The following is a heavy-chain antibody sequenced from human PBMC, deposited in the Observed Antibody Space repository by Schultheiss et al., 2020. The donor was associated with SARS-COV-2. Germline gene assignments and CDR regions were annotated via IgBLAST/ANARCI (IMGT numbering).Heavy chain of an antibody. D-gene: IGHD6-6*01. CDR1: GGSISSYY. CDR2: INHSGST. CDR3: ARARYSSSSRLDY. V-gene: IGHV4-34*01. Sequence: SETLSLTCTVSGGSISSYYWSWIRQPPGKGLEWIGEINHSGSTNYNPSLKSRVTISVDTSKNQFSLKLSSVTAADTAVYYCARARYSSSSRLDYWGQGTLVTVSS. J-gene: IGHJ4*02.